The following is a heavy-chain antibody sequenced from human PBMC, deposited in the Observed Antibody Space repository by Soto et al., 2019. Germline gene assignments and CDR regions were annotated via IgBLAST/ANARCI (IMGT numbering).Heavy chain of an antibody. D-gene: IGHD3-22*01. Sequence: LSLTCAASGFTFSSYAMHWVRQAPGKGLEWVAVISYDGSNKYYADSVKGRSTISRDNSKNTLYLQMNSLRAEDTAVYYCARDGAPDDSSGNRFDYWGQGTLVTVSS. CDR2: ISYDGSNK. J-gene: IGHJ4*02. CDR3: ARDGAPDDSSGNRFDY. V-gene: IGHV3-30*04. CDR1: GFTFSSYA.